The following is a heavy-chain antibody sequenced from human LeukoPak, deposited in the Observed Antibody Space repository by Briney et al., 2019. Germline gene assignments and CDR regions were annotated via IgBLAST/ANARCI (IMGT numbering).Heavy chain of an antibody. CDR2: IYYSGST. V-gene: IGHV4-38-2*02. CDR1: GYSISSGYY. CDR3: ARDTVAGRYFDY. J-gene: IGHJ4*02. Sequence: SETLSLTCTVSGYSISSGYYWGWIRQPPGKGLEWIGSIYYSGSTYYNPSLKSRVTISVDTSKNQFFLKLSSVTAADTAVYYCARDTVAGRYFDYWGQGTLVTVSS. D-gene: IGHD6-19*01.